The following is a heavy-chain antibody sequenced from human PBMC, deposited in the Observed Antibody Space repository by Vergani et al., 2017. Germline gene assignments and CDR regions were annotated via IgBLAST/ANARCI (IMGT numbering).Heavy chain of an antibody. J-gene: IGHJ4*02. V-gene: IGHV4-38-2*02. Sequence: QVQLQESGPGLVKSSETLSLTCSVSGYSITSGYYWGWIRQPPGRGLEWIGSIYHTGSAYYNPSLKSRVTVSVDTSMNQVSLKLNSVTAADTAVYYCAREYSSSVGFLAYWGQGTLVTVSS. CDR1: GYSITSGYY. CDR3: AREYSSSVGFLAY. D-gene: IGHD6-6*01. CDR2: IYHTGSA.